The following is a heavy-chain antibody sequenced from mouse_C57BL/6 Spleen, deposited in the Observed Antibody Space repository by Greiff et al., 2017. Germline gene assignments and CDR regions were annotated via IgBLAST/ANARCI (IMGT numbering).Heavy chain of an antibody. D-gene: IGHD1-1*01. V-gene: IGHV1-18*01. CDR1: GYTFTDYN. J-gene: IGHJ1*03. Sequence: VQLQQSGPELVKPGASVKIPCKASGYTFTDYNMDWVKQSHGKSLEWIGDINPNNGGTIYNQKFKGKATLTVDKSSSTAYMGHRSLTSEDTAVYYCASGLYYGSSLSYWYFDVWGTGTTVTVSS. CDR3: ASGLYYGSSLSYWYFDV. CDR2: INPNNGGT.